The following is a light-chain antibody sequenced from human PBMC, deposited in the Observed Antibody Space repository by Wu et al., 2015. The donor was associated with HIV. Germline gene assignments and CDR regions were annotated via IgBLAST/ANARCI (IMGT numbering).Light chain of an antibody. V-gene: IGKV3-11*01. CDR2: DGN. J-gene: IGKJ4*01. CDR1: QSVSGY. CDR3: QQRSNWPPGLT. Sequence: EVVLTQSPETMSLSPGERATLSCRASQSVSGYLAWYQQKPGQAPRLLIFDGNNRPTGIPARFSGSGSGTDFTLTISRLEPEDSAVYYCQQRSNWPPGLTSGGGTKVEIK.